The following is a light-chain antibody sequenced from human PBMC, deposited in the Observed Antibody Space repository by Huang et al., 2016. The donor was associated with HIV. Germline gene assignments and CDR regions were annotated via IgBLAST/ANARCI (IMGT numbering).Light chain of an antibody. Sequence: DIRMTQSPSSLSASVGDRVNITCRPSESISSYLNWYQQKPGKAPNLLLYAASTLQSGVPSRCSGSGSGPECNLTISSLQPEDVATYYCQQSYSTRWTFGQGTKVEVK. CDR1: ESISSY. CDR3: QQSYSTRWT. CDR2: AAS. V-gene: IGKV1-39*01. J-gene: IGKJ1*01.